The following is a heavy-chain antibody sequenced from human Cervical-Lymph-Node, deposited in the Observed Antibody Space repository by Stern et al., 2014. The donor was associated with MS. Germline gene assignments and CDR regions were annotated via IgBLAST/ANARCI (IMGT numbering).Heavy chain of an antibody. Sequence: QLQLVQSGAEVKKPGASVKVSCKASGYTFTSSYMHWVRQAPGQGLEWIGIINPNTTSTEYAQKFQGRVTVTRDTSTATVYMELSSLRSEDTAVYYCAREEKDSSGFSYWYFDLWGRGTLVTVSS. CDR3: AREEKDSSGFSYWYFDL. CDR2: INPNTTST. D-gene: IGHD3-22*01. CDR1: GYTFTSSY. V-gene: IGHV1-46*03. J-gene: IGHJ2*01.